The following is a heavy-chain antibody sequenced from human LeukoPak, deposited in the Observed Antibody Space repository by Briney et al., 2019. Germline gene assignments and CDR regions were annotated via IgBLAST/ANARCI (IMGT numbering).Heavy chain of an antibody. CDR2: INPSGGST. Sequence: ASVKVSCKASGYTFTSYYMHWVRQAPGQGLEWMGIINPSGGSTSYAQKFQGRVTMTRDTSTSTVYMELSSLRSEDTAVYYCARGGYDFVYYYYGMDVWGQGTTVTVSS. CDR3: ARGGYDFVYYYYGMDV. D-gene: IGHD3-3*01. J-gene: IGHJ6*02. V-gene: IGHV1-46*01. CDR1: GYTFTSYY.